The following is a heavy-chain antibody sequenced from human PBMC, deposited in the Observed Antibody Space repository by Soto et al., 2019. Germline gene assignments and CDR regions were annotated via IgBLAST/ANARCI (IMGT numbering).Heavy chain of an antibody. CDR3: AREVKMAVTTITWFDP. CDR2: ISAYNGNT. CDR1: GYTFTSYG. J-gene: IGHJ5*02. D-gene: IGHD4-17*01. V-gene: IGHV1-18*01. Sequence: ASVKVCCKASGYTFTSYGISWVRQAPGQGLEWMGWISAYNGNTNYAQKLQGRVTMTTDTSTSTAYMELRSLRSDDTAVYYCAREVKMAVTTITWFDPWGQGTLVTVSS.